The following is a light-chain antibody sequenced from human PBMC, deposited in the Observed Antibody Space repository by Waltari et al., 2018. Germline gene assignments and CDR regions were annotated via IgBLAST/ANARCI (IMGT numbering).Light chain of an antibody. CDR1: SSDVGFYNY. Sequence: QSALTQPASVSGSPGQSITISCYGTSSDVGFYNYVSWYQQHPGKAPKLMIYDVSQRPSGVSDRFSGSKSGNTASLTISGLHAEDEADYYCNSYTGSSSWVFGGGTKVTV. V-gene: IGLV2-14*01. J-gene: IGLJ3*02. CDR2: DVS. CDR3: NSYTGSSSWV.